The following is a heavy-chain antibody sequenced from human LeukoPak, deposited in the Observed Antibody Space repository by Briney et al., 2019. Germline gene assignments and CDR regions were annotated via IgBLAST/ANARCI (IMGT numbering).Heavy chain of an antibody. CDR3: ARQDTATGYFDY. CDR1: GGSISSYY. V-gene: IGHV4-59*08. D-gene: IGHD5-18*01. CDR2: IYYSGST. J-gene: IGHJ4*02. Sequence: PSETLSLTCTVSGGSISSYYWSWIRQPPGKGLEWIGYIYYSGSTNYNPSLKSRVTIPVDTSKNQFSLKLSSVTAADTAVYYCARQDTATGYFDYWGQGTLVTVSS.